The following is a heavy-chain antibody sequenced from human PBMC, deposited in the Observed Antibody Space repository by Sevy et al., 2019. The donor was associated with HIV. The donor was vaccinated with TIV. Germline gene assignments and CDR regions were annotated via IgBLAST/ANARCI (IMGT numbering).Heavy chain of an antibody. CDR3: ARKLGPSGAFDI. CDR2: ISGSSGTT. D-gene: IGHD6-13*01. Sequence: GGSLRLSCAASGLTFSNYVMSWVRQAPGKGLEWLSVISGSSGTTYAAESVKGRFTISRDNSKNTLYLHMSSLGAEDTAVYYCARKLGPSGAFDIWGQGTRVTVSS. V-gene: IGHV3-23*01. J-gene: IGHJ3*02. CDR1: GLTFSNYV.